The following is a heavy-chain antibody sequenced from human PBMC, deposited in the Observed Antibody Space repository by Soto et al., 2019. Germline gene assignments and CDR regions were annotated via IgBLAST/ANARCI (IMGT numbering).Heavy chain of an antibody. Sequence: SETLSLTCTVSGGSISSSSYYWGWIRQPPGKGLEWIGSIYYSGSTYYNPSLKSRVTISVDTSKNQSSLKLSSVTAADTAVYYCARSSPDPDYGDFNWGQGTLVTVSS. D-gene: IGHD4-17*01. V-gene: IGHV4-39*01. CDR1: GGSISSSSYY. J-gene: IGHJ4*02. CDR2: IYYSGST. CDR3: ARSSPDPDYGDFN.